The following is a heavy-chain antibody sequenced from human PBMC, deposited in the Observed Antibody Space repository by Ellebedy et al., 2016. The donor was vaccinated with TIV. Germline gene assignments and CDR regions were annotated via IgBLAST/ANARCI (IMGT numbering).Heavy chain of an antibody. CDR2: INAGNGNT. CDR1: GYTFTSYA. D-gene: IGHD3-10*01. J-gene: IGHJ5*02. CDR3: ARSGGVWFGVVHVAEEWFDP. Sequence: ASVKVSCXASGYTFTSYAMHWVRQAPGQRLEWMGWINAGNGNTNYAQKLQGRVTMTTDTSTSTAYMELRSLRSDDTAVYYCARSGGVWFGVVHVAEEWFDPWGQGTLVTVSS. V-gene: IGHV1-3*01.